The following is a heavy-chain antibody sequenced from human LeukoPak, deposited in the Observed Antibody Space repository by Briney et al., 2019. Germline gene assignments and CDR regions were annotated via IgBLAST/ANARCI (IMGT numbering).Heavy chain of an antibody. V-gene: IGHV3-23*01. Sequence: GGSLRLSCAASGFTFSSYAMGWVRQAPGKGLEWVSAISGSGGSTYYADSVRGRFTISRDNSKNALYLQMNSLRAEDTAVYYCAKVWWELPFDAFDIWGQGTMVTVSS. D-gene: IGHD1-26*01. CDR2: ISGSGGST. J-gene: IGHJ3*02. CDR1: GFTFSSYA. CDR3: AKVWWELPFDAFDI.